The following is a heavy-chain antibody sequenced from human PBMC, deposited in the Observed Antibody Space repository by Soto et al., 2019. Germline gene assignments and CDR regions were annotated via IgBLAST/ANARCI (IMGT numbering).Heavy chain of an antibody. D-gene: IGHD6-19*01. CDR3: ARDRGSGWPLISYYFDY. V-gene: IGHV1-18*01. CDR1: GYTFTSYG. J-gene: IGHJ4*02. Sequence: ASVKVSCKASGYTFTSYGISWVRQAPGQGLEWMGWISAYNGNTNYAQKLQGRVTMTTDTSTSTAYMELRSLRSDDTAVYYCARDRGSGWPLISYYFDYWGQGTLVTVSS. CDR2: ISAYNGNT.